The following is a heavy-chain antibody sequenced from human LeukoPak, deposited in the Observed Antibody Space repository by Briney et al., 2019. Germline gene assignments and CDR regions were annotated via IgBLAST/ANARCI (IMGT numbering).Heavy chain of an antibody. V-gene: IGHV4-30-4*01. Sequence: SQTLSLTCTVSGGSISSGDYYWSWIRQPPGKGLEWIVYIYYSGSTYYNPSLKSRVTISVDTSKNQYSLKLSSVTAADTAVYYCARTYYYDSSGYYYNDAFDIWGQGTMVTVSS. J-gene: IGHJ3*02. CDR1: GGSISSGDYY. D-gene: IGHD3-22*01. CDR3: ARTYYYDSSGYYYNDAFDI. CDR2: IYYSGST.